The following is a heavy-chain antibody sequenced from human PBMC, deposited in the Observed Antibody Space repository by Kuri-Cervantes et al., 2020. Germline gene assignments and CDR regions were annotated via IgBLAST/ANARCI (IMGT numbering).Heavy chain of an antibody. CDR2: INAGNGNT. CDR1: GGTFSSYA. Sequence: ASVKVSCKASGGTFSSYAISWVRQAPGQGLEWMGWINAGNGNTKYSQKFQGRVTITRDTSASTAYMELSSLRSEDTAVYYCAREAKGSNWFDPWGQGTLVTVSS. D-gene: IGHD3-10*01. J-gene: IGHJ5*02. V-gene: IGHV1-3*01. CDR3: AREAKGSNWFDP.